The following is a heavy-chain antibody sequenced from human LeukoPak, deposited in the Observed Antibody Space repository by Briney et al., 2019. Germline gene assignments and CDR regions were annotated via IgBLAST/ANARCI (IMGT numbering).Heavy chain of an antibody. CDR1: GFTFSNYG. V-gene: IGHV3-7*01. Sequence: GGSLRLSCAASGFTFSNYGMNWVRQAPGKGLEWVANIKTDGSEEYYVDSVKGRFTISRDNAKNSLYLQMNSLRAEDTAVYYCAKDGAALYFELWGRGTLVTVSS. CDR3: AKDGAALYFEL. D-gene: IGHD3-16*01. J-gene: IGHJ2*01. CDR2: IKTDGSEE.